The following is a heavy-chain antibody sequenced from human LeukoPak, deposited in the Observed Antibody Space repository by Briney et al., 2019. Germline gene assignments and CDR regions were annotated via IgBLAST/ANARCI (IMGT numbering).Heavy chain of an antibody. CDR3: ARVVYDILTGYPDYYMDV. CDR2: INHSGST. Sequence: PSETLSLTCAVYGGSFSGYYWSWIRQPPGKGLEWIGEINHSGSTNYNPSLKSRVTISVDTSKNQFSLKLSSVTAADTAVYYCARVVYDILTGYPDYYMDVWGKGTTVTISS. CDR1: GGSFSGYY. J-gene: IGHJ6*03. D-gene: IGHD3-9*01. V-gene: IGHV4-34*01.